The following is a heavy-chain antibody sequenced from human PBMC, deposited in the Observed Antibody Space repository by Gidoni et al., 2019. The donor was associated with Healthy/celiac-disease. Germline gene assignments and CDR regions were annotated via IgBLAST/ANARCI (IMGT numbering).Heavy chain of an antibody. V-gene: IGHV1-18*04. CDR2: ISAYNGNT. CDR3: AREPTAIGSFYYYYGMDV. D-gene: IGHD2-2*02. J-gene: IGHJ6*02. CDR1: GYTFTSYG. Sequence: QVQLVQSGAEVKKPGASVKVSCKASGYTFTSYGISWVRQAPGQGLEWMGWISAYNGNTNYAQKLQGRVTMTTDTSTSTAYMELRSLRSDDTAVYYCAREPTAIGSFYYYYGMDVWGQGTTVTVSS.